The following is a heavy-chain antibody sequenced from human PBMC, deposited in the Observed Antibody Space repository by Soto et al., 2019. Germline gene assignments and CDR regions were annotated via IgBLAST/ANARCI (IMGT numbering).Heavy chain of an antibody. V-gene: IGHV1-69*06. CDR2: IIPIFGTA. CDR1: GGTFSCYA. Sequence: GASVKVSCNASGGTFSCYAISWVRQAPGQGLEWMGGIIPIFGTANYAQEFQGRVTITADKSTSTAYMELSSLRSEDTAVYYCARVIVVVPAAISAGWFDPWGQGTLVTVSS. CDR3: ARVIVVVPAAISAGWFDP. D-gene: IGHD2-2*01. J-gene: IGHJ5*02.